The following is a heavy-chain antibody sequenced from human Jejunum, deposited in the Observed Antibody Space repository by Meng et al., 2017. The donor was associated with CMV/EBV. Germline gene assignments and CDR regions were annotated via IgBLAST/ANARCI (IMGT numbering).Heavy chain of an antibody. D-gene: IGHD2-15*01. J-gene: IGHJ4*02. CDR3: ARLYCSGGSCYTIDY. CDR1: GYTFTSYA. V-gene: IGHV7-4-1*02. CDR2: INTNTGNP. Sequence: VELVQAGSELKKPGASVKVSCKASGYTFTSYAMNWVRQAPGQGLEWMGWINTNTGNPTYAQGFTGRYVFSLDTSVSTAYLQISSLKAADTAVYYCARLYCSGGSCYTIDYWGQGTLVTVSS.